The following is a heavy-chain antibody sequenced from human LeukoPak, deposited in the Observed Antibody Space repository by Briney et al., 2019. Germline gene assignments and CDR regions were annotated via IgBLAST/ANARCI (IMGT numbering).Heavy chain of an antibody. V-gene: IGHV1-46*01. CDR2: FNPTYDIP. D-gene: IGHD5-18*01. J-gene: IGHJ5*01. CDR1: GYTFSNYC. CDR3: ARGGIQLWLSWFDY. Sequence: GASVKLSCKASGYTFSNYCMHWVRQAPGQGLEWMGIFNPTYDIPIYAQTFEGRVTMARDMSTSTVYMELSRLRSDDTAVYYCARGGIQLWLSWFDYWGQGTLVTVSS.